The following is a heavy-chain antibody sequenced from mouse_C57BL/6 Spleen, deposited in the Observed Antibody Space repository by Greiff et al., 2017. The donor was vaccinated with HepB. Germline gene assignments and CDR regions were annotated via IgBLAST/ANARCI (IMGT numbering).Heavy chain of an antibody. V-gene: IGHV1-53*01. CDR3: ARGVSSSPGFAY. Sequence: QVQLKQPGTELVKPGASVKLSCKASGYTFTSYWMHWVKQRPGQGLEWIGNINPSNGGTNYNEKFKSKATLTVDKSSSTAYMQLSSLTSEDSAVYYCARGVSSSPGFAYWGQGTLVTVSA. CDR2: INPSNGGT. CDR1: GYTFTSYW. D-gene: IGHD1-1*01. J-gene: IGHJ3*01.